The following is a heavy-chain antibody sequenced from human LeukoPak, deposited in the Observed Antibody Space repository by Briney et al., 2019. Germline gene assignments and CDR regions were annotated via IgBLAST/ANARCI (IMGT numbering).Heavy chain of an antibody. CDR3: ARHHSAALPWFGELFGMDV. Sequence: SETLSLTCTVYGGSFSGYYCSWIRQPPGKGLEWIGEINHSGSTNYNPSLKSRVTISVDTSKNQFSLKLSSVTAADTAVYYCARHHSAALPWFGELFGMDVWGKGTTVTISS. J-gene: IGHJ6*04. V-gene: IGHV4-34*01. D-gene: IGHD3-10*01. CDR1: GGSFSGYY. CDR2: INHSGST.